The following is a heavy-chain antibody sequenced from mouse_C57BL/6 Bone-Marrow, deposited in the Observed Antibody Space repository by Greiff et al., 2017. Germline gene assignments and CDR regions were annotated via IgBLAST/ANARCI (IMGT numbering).Heavy chain of an antibody. D-gene: IGHD4-1*01. Sequence: EVQGVESGGGLVQPGGSLKLSCAASGFTFSDYYMYWVRQTPEKRLEWVAYISNGGGSTYYPDTVKGRFTISRDNAKNTLYLQMSRLKSEDTAMYYCARHEDNWAWFAYWGQGTLVTVSA. J-gene: IGHJ3*01. CDR3: ARHEDNWAWFAY. V-gene: IGHV5-12*01. CDR2: ISNGGGST. CDR1: GFTFSDYY.